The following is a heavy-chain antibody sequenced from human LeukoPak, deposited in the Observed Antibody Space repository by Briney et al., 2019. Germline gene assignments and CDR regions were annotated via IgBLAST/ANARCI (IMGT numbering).Heavy chain of an antibody. J-gene: IGHJ6*02. CDR3: AKVFREMRTGYGMGV. CDR2: ISYHGSNK. D-gene: IGHD2-21*01. V-gene: IGHV3-30*18. CDR1: GFTFSSYG. Sequence: GGSLRLSCVASGFTFSSYGMHWVRQAPGKGLEWVAGISYHGSNKYYVDSVKGRFTISRDNPKNTLYLQMNSLRADDTAVYYCAKVFREMRTGYGMGVWGQGTTVTVSS.